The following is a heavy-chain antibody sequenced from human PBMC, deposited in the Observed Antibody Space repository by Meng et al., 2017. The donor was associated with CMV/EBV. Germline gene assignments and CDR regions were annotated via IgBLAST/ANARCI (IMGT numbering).Heavy chain of an antibody. D-gene: IGHD2-15*01. V-gene: IGHV4-4*07. Sequence: VRRQESGPGRVKPSETLSLTGTVSGGSISSYYWSWIRQPAGKGLEWIGRIYTSGSTNYNPSLKSRVTMSVDTSKNQFSPKLSSVTAADTAVYYCARSMVVAGDWFDPWGQGTLVTVSS. J-gene: IGHJ5*02. CDR3: ARSMVVAGDWFDP. CDR2: IYTSGST. CDR1: GGSISSYY.